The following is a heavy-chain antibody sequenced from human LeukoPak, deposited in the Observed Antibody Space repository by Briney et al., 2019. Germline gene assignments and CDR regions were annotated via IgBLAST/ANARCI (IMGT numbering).Heavy chain of an antibody. D-gene: IGHD4-17*01. J-gene: IGHJ6*02. CDR3: ARVDGDYVYYYYGMDV. CDR1: GGSISSYY. Sequence: SETLSLTCTVSGGSISSYYWSWIRQPPGKGLEWIGEINHSGSTNYNPSLKSRVTISVDTSKNQFSLKLSSVTAADTAVYYCARVDGDYVYYYYGMDVWGQGTTVTVSS. V-gene: IGHV4-34*01. CDR2: INHSGST.